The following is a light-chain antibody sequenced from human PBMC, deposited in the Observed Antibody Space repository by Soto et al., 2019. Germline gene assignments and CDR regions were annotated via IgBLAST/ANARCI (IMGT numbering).Light chain of an antibody. CDR1: QSVSRY. Sequence: DIVLTQSPATLSLSPGERATLSCRASQSVSRYLAWYQQKPGQAPRLLIYDASNRGTGIPARFSGSGSGTVFTLTMSSLEPEDFAVYYCQQRSDWASTFGGGTKVEI. V-gene: IGKV3-11*01. J-gene: IGKJ4*01. CDR2: DAS. CDR3: QQRSDWAST.